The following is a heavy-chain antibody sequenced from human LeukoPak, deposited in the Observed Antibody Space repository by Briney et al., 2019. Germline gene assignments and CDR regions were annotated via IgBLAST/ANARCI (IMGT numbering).Heavy chain of an antibody. CDR1: GFTFSSYS. D-gene: IGHD5-18*01. J-gene: IGHJ5*02. Sequence: PGGSLRLSCAASGFTFSSYSMNWVRQAPGKGLEWVASISSSSSYIYYADSVKGRFTISRDNAKNSLYLQMNSLRAEDTAVYYCARGARQLWLNNCFDPWGQGTLVTVSS. V-gene: IGHV3-21*01. CDR2: ISSSSSYI. CDR3: ARGARQLWLNNCFDP.